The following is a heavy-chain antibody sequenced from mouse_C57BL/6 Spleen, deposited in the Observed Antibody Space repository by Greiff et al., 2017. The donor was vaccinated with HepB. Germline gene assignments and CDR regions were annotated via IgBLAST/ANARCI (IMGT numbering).Heavy chain of an antibody. CDR1: GFSLTSYG. CDR2: IWRGGST. CDR3: ARRAYYAMDY. Sequence: VQLQQSGPGLVQPSQSLSITCTVSGFSLTSYGVHWVRQSPGKGLEWLGVIWRGGSTDYNAAFISRLSISKDNSKSQVFFKMNSLQADDTAIYYCARRAYYAMDYWGQGTSVTVSS. V-gene: IGHV2-2*01. J-gene: IGHJ4*01.